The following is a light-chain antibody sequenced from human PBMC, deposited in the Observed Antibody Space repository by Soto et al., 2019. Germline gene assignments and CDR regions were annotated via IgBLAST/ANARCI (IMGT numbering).Light chain of an antibody. Sequence: AIQMTQSPSSLSASVGDRVTITCRASQAIRNDLGWYQQKPGRAPKLLIFAVSHLESGVPSRFSGSVSGSDFSLTISSLQPEDFATYYCLQDYTYPYTFGQGTKLEIK. CDR3: LQDYTYPYT. CDR1: QAIRND. V-gene: IGKV1-6*01. CDR2: AVS. J-gene: IGKJ2*01.